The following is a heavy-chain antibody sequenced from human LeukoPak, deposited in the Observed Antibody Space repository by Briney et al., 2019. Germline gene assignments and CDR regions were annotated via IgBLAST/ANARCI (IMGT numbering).Heavy chain of an antibody. CDR2: ISGSGGST. V-gene: IGHV3-23*01. CDR3: ARDGRSYDSSGYYSD. Sequence: PGGSLRLSCAASGFTFSSYAMSWVRQAPGKGLEWVSAISGSGGSTYYADSVKGRFTISRDNSKNTLYLQMNSLRAEDTAVYYCARDGRSYDSSGYYSDWGQGTLVTVSS. D-gene: IGHD3-22*01. J-gene: IGHJ4*02. CDR1: GFTFSSYA.